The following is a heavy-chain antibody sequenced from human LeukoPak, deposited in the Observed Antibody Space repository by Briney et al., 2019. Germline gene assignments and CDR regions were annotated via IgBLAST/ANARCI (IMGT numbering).Heavy chain of an antibody. Sequence: ASVKVSCKASGYTFTSYGISWVRQAPGQGLEWMGWISAYNGNTNYAQKLQGRVTMTTDTSTSTAYMELRSLRSDDTAVYYCARDPPGYYGSGMFDYWGQGTLVTVSS. J-gene: IGHJ4*02. D-gene: IGHD3-10*01. V-gene: IGHV1-18*01. CDR3: ARDPPGYYGSGMFDY. CDR2: ISAYNGNT. CDR1: GYTFTSYG.